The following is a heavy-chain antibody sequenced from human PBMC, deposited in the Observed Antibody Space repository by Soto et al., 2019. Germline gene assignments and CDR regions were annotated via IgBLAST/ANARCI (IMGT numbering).Heavy chain of an antibody. CDR3: ARDHRPGELDY. CDR2: IWYDGSNK. V-gene: IGHV3-33*01. CDR1: GVTFISYG. D-gene: IGHD3-10*01. J-gene: IGHJ4*02. Sequence: TGGPMRLSWAVAGVTFISYGRHCVRQAPGKGLEWVAVIWYDGSNKYYADSVKGRFTISRDNSKNTLYLQMNSLRAEDTAVYYCARDHRPGELDYWGQGTLVTVSS.